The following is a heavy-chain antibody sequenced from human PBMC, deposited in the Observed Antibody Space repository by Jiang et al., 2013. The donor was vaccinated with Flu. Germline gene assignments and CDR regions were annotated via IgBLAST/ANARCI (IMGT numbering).Heavy chain of an antibody. D-gene: IGHD3-10*01. V-gene: IGHV4-59*02. CDR1: GDPVSSFY. J-gene: IGHJ4*02. CDR2: ISYSGSA. CDR3: AIGIFGESLGY. Sequence: GSGLVKPSETLSLTCAVSGDPVSSFYWSWIRQPPGKGLEWIGYISYSGSANYNPSLKSRVTLSVDTSKNQFSLRLTSVTAADTAVYYCAIGIFGESLGYWGRGTLVTVSS.